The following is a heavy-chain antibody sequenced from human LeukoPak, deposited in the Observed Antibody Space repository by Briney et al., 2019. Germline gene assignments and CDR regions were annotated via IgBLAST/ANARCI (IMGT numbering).Heavy chain of an antibody. V-gene: IGHV3-7*01. CDR3: ARDYYASGSHDY. Sequence: GGSLRLSCAASGFTFSNYWMTWVRQAPGKGLEWVANIKKDGSEKNYVDSVKGRFTISRDNAKNSLYLQMNSLRAEDTAVYYCARDYYASGSHDYWGQGTLVSVSS. CDR2: IKKDGSEK. D-gene: IGHD3-10*01. J-gene: IGHJ4*02. CDR1: GFTFSNYW.